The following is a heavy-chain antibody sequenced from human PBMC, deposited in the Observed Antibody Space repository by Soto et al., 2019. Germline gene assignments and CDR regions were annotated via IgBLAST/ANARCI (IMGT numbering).Heavy chain of an antibody. CDR3: ARGKSPNCSGGSCYVLPYGAYYYYGMDV. CDR2: ISAYNGNT. V-gene: IGHV1-18*01. D-gene: IGHD2-15*01. Sequence: ASVKVSCKASGYTFTSYGISWVRQAPGQGLEWMGWISAYNGNTNYAQKLQGRVTMTTDTSTSTAYMELRSLRSDDTAVYYCARGKSPNCSGGSCYVLPYGAYYYYGMDVWGQGTTVTVSS. CDR1: GYTFTSYG. J-gene: IGHJ6*02.